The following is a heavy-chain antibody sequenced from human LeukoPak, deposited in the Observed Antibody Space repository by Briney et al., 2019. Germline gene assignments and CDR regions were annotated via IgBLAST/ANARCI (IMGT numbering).Heavy chain of an antibody. CDR1: GGSISSSDYY. D-gene: IGHD2-8*01. J-gene: IGHJ3*02. Sequence: PSQTLSLTCTVSGGSISSSDYYWNWIRQSPGKGLEWIGYIYYSGSTYYNPSLKSRVTMSVDTSKNQFSLKLSSVTAADTAVYYCARVVGYCTNGVCLRDAFDIWGQGTMVTVSS. CDR3: ARVVGYCTNGVCLRDAFDI. CDR2: IYYSGST. V-gene: IGHV4-30-4*01.